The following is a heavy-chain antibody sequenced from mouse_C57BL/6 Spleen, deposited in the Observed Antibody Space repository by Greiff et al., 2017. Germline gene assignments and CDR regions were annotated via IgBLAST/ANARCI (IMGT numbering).Heavy chain of an antibody. J-gene: IGHJ3*01. D-gene: IGHD1-1*01. V-gene: IGHV1-55*01. CDR1: GYTFTSYW. Sequence: QVQLQQPGAELVKPGASVKMSCTASGYTFTSYWITWVRQRPGQGLEWIGDIYPGSGSNNYNEKFKSKATLTVDTTSSTAYMQLSSLTSEDSAVYYCARGVYGSSYPFACWGQGALVTVSA. CDR3: ARGVYGSSYPFAC. CDR2: IYPGSGSN.